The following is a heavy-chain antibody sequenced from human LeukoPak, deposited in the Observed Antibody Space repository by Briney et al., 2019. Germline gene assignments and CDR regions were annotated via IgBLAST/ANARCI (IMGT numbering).Heavy chain of an antibody. CDR3: ARRFLGYYDSSGYWPFDY. Sequence: ASVKVSCKASRGTFSSYAISWVRRAPGQGLGWMGGIIPIFGTANYAQKFQGRVTITADESTSTAYMELSSLRSEDTAVYYCARRFLGYYDSSGYWPFDYWGQGTLVTVSS. CDR1: RGTFSSYA. D-gene: IGHD3-22*01. CDR2: IIPIFGTA. J-gene: IGHJ4*02. V-gene: IGHV1-69*13.